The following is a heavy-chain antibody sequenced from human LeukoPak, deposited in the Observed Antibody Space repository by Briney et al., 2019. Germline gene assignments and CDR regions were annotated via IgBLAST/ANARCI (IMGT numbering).Heavy chain of an antibody. Sequence: ASVKVSCKASGYTFTGYYMHWVRQAPGQGLEWMGWINPNSGGTNYAQKFQGRVTMTRDTSISTAYMELSWLRSDDTAVYYCARDATPDSSGYYYDPSWYFDLWGRGTLVTVSS. D-gene: IGHD3-22*01. V-gene: IGHV1-2*02. J-gene: IGHJ2*01. CDR3: ARDATPDSSGYYYDPSWYFDL. CDR2: INPNSGGT. CDR1: GYTFTGYY.